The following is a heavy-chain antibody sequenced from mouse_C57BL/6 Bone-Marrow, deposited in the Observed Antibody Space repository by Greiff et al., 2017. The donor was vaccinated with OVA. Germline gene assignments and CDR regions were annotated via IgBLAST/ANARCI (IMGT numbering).Heavy chain of an antibody. V-gene: IGHV1-18*01. CDR2: INPNNGGT. CDR1: GYTFTDYN. Sequence: EVQGVESGPELVKPGASVKIPCKASGYTFTDYNMDWVKQSHGKSLEWIGDINPNNGGTIYNQKFKGKATLTVDKSSSTAYMELRSLTSEDTAVYYCARAPITTVVAPYYAMDYWGQGTSVTVSS. CDR3: ARAPITTVVAPYYAMDY. J-gene: IGHJ4*01. D-gene: IGHD1-1*01.